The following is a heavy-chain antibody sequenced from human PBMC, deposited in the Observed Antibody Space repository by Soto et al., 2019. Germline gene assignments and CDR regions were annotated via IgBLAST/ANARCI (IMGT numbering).Heavy chain of an antibody. CDR2: ISAYNGNK. J-gene: IGHJ6*02. Sequence: ASEKVSCKASGYTFTSYGMSRVRQAPGQGLEWMGWISAYNGNKNYAQKLQGRVTMTTDTSTSTAYMELRSLRSDDTAVYYCARDLSIAVAADCYSYGMDVWGQGTMVTVSS. D-gene: IGHD6-19*01. V-gene: IGHV1-18*01. CDR3: ARDLSIAVAADCYSYGMDV. CDR1: GYTFTSYG.